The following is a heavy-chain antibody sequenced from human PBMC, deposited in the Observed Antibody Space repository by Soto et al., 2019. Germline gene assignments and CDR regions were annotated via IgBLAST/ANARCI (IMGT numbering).Heavy chain of an antibody. V-gene: IGHV4-39*01. Sequence: QLQLQESGPGLVKPSETLSLTCTVSGGSVSSSSYFWGWIRQPPGKGLEWIGSIYYSGSTYYNPSLKSRVTISVDTSNIQFSLKLSSVTAADTGVYYCARIKQLVDRDYWGQGTLVTVSS. D-gene: IGHD6-6*01. CDR1: GGSVSSSSYF. J-gene: IGHJ4*02. CDR3: ARIKQLVDRDY. CDR2: IYYSGST.